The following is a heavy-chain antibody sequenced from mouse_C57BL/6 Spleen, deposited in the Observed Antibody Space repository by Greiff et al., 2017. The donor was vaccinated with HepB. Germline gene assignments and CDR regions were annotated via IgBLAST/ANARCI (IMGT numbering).Heavy chain of an antibody. V-gene: IGHV1-69*01. CDR2: LDPSDSYT. Sequence: QVQLQQPGAELVMPGASVKLSCKASGYTFTSYWMHWVKQRPGQGLEWIGELDPSDSYTNYNQKFKGKSTLTVDKSSSTAYMQLSSLTSEDSAVYYCARSMDYYGSSLWAYWGQGTLVTVSA. D-gene: IGHD1-1*01. J-gene: IGHJ3*01. CDR1: GYTFTSYW. CDR3: ARSMDYYGSSLWAY.